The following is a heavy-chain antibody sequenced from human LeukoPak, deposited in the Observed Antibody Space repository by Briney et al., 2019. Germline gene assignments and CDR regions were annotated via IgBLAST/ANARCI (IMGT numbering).Heavy chain of an antibody. CDR2: MNPNSGNT. Sequence: ASVKVSCKASGYTFTSYDINWVRQATGQGLEWMGWMNPNSGNTGYAQKFQGRVTMTRNTSISTAYMELSSLRSDDTAVYYCARDLGYCSSTSCPVNWFDPWGQGTLVTVSS. D-gene: IGHD2-2*03. CDR3: ARDLGYCSSTSCPVNWFDP. V-gene: IGHV1-8*01. J-gene: IGHJ5*02. CDR1: GYTFTSYD.